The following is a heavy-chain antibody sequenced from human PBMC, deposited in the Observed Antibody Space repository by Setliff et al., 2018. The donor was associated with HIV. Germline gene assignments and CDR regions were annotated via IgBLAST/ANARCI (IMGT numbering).Heavy chain of an antibody. J-gene: IGHJ4*02. CDR1: GYSISSGYY. CDR2: IYHSGST. Sequence: TLSLTCAVSGYSISSGYYWGWIRQPPGKGLEWIGSIYHSGSTYNNPSLKSRVTISVDTSKNQFSLKLSSVTAADTAVYYCARRRNYGGIAFDYWGQGTLVTVSS. V-gene: IGHV4-38-2*01. CDR3: ARRRNYGGIAFDY. D-gene: IGHD4-17*01.